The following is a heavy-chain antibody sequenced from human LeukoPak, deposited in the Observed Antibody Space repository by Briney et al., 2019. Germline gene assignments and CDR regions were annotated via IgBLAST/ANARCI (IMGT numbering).Heavy chain of an antibody. CDR1: EYPCTGYY. J-gene: IGHJ5*02. V-gene: IGHV1-2*02. CDR3: ARGPPLKAFGFDS. CDR2: INPNSGGT. Sequence: GAAVKLVYNAFEYPCTGYYIHWGRQAPGQGIEWMGWINPNSGGTNYAQKFQGRVTMTRDTSISTAYMELSRLRSDDTAVYYCARGPPLKAFGFDSWGQGTLVTVSS.